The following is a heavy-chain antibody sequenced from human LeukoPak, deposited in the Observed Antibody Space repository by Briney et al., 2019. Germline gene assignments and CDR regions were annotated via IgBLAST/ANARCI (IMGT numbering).Heavy chain of an antibody. J-gene: IGHJ4*02. CDR2: IWYDGSNK. CDR1: GFTFSSYG. D-gene: IGHD6-19*01. CDR3: AKGSSGGWPYYFDC. Sequence: GGSLRLSCAASGFTFSSYGMHWVRQAPGKGLEWVAVIWYDGSNKYYADSVKGRFTISRDNSKNTLYLQMNSLTAEDTALYYCAKGSSGGWPYYFDCWGQGTLVTVSS. V-gene: IGHV3-33*06.